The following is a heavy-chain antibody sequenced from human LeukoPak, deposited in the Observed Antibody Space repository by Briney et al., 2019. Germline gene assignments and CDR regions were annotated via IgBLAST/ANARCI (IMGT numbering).Heavy chain of an antibody. CDR2: IHPGDSDT. J-gene: IGHJ4*02. Sequence: GESLKISCKGSGYSFTSYWIGWVRQMPGKGLEWMGIIHPGDSDTRYSPSFQGQVTISADKSISTAYLQWSSLKASDTAMYYCARRLGSGSYYLYYFDYWGQGTLVTVSS. V-gene: IGHV5-51*01. CDR3: ARRLGSGSYYLYYFDY. CDR1: GYSFTSYW. D-gene: IGHD3-10*01.